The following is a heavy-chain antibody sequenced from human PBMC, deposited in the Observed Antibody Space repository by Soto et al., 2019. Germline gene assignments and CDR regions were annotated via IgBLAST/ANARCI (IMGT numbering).Heavy chain of an antibody. CDR2: IKQDGSEK. CDR1: GFTFSSYW. Sequence: GGSLRLSCAASGFTFSSYWMSWVRQAPGKGLEWVANIKQDGSEKYYVDSVKGRFTISRDNAKNSLYLQMNSLRAEDTAVYYCARAGDLSEKAYYYDSSGPFRPLDYWGQGTLVTVSS. V-gene: IGHV3-7*01. D-gene: IGHD3-22*01. J-gene: IGHJ4*02. CDR3: ARAGDLSEKAYYYDSSGPFRPLDY.